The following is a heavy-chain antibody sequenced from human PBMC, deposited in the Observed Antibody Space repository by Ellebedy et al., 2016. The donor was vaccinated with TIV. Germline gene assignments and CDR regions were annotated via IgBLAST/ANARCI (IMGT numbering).Heavy chain of an antibody. Sequence: SETLSLTXTVSGGSISSYYWSWIRQPPGKGLEWIGYIYYSGSTNYNPSLKSRVTISVDTSKNQFSLKLSSVTAADTAVYYCARRVISSGRGEQAFDIWGQGTMVTVSS. D-gene: IGHD6-19*01. J-gene: IGHJ3*02. CDR1: GGSISSYY. CDR2: IYYSGST. CDR3: ARRVISSGRGEQAFDI. V-gene: IGHV4-59*01.